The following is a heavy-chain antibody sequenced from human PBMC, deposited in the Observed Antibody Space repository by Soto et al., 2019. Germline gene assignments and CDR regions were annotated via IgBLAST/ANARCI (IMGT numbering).Heavy chain of an antibody. V-gene: IGHV4-59*01. CDR1: GGSISSYY. Sequence: PSETLSLTCTVSGGSISSYYWSWIRQPPGKGLEWIGYIYYSGSTNYNPSLKSRVTISVDTSKNQFSLKLSSVTAADTAVYYCARDLDTAMDGVHYYSGMDVWGQGTTVTVSS. J-gene: IGHJ6*02. D-gene: IGHD5-18*01. CDR3: ARDLDTAMDGVHYYSGMDV. CDR2: IYYSGST.